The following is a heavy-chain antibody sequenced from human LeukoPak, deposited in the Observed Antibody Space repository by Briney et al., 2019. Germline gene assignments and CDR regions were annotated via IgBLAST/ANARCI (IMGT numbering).Heavy chain of an antibody. D-gene: IGHD3-10*01. J-gene: IGHJ4*02. Sequence: PGGSLRLSCAASGFAVSSNYMSWVRQAPGKRLEWVSILYSDGTPYYADSVKGRFTISRDNSKNSLYLQMNSLRAEDTAVYYCARLVRGIKADCWGQGTLVTVSS. CDR3: ARLVRGIKADC. V-gene: IGHV3-66*01. CDR2: LYSDGTP. CDR1: GFAVSSNY.